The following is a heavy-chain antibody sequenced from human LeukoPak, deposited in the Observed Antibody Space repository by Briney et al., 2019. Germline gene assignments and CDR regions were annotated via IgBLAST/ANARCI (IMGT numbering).Heavy chain of an antibody. CDR3: ATKGGSGNSYFDY. V-gene: IGHV4-39*01. J-gene: IGHJ4*02. CDR1: GGSISSNSYY. D-gene: IGHD3-10*01. Sequence: SETLSLTCTVSGGSISSNSYYWGWIRQPPGKGLEWIGSIYYSGSTYYNPSLKSRVTISVDTSKNQFSLKLSSVTAADTAVYYCATKGGSGNSYFDYWGQGTLVTVSS. CDR2: IYYSGST.